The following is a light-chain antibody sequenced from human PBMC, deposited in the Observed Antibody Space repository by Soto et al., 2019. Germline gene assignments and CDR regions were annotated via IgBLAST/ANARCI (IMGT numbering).Light chain of an antibody. Sequence: EIVMTQSPATLSVSPGESATLSCRASQSISSELAWYQQKPGQPPRLLIYCASTRATGVPARFTGSGSGSDFTLTISRLQSEDFAVYYCQQGHNWPLTFGQGTRLEI. CDR1: QSISSE. CDR2: CAS. V-gene: IGKV3-15*01. CDR3: QQGHNWPLT. J-gene: IGKJ2*01.